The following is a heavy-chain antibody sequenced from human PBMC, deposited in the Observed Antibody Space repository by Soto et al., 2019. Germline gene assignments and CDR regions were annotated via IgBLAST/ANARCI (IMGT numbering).Heavy chain of an antibody. CDR3: VRAGANDF. V-gene: IGHV3-74*01. Sequence: EVQLVESGGGLVQPGGSLRLSCAASGFTFSNYLIKWVRQAPGKGLVWVSRISDDGGSTTYADTVKGRFTISRDNAKNKLYLQITNLKAEDTAVYYCVRAGANDFWGQGTLVTVSS. CDR2: ISDDGGST. J-gene: IGHJ4*02. CDR1: GFTFSNYL. D-gene: IGHD7-27*01.